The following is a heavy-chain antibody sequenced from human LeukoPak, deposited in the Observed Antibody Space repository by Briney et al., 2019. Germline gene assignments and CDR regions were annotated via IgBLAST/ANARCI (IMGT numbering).Heavy chain of an antibody. V-gene: IGHV3-48*03. CDR3: ARADSSGFVVYYYYMDV. D-gene: IGHD3-22*01. Sequence: GGSLRLSCAASGFTFSSYEMNWVRQAPGKGLEWVSYISSSGSTIYYADSVKGRFTISRDNAKNSLYLQMNSLRAEDTAVYYCARADSSGFVVYYYYMDVWGKGTTVTISS. J-gene: IGHJ6*03. CDR2: ISSSGSTI. CDR1: GFTFSSYE.